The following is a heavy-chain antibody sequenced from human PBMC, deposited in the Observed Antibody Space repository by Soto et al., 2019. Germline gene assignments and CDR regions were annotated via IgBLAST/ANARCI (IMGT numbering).Heavy chain of an antibody. V-gene: IGHV3-64D*08. CDR2: ISGNGGST. Sequence: GGSLRLSCSASGFTFSSHVMYWVRQAPGKGLEYVSAISGNGGSTYYPDSVKGRFTISRDNSKNTLYLQMSSLRAEDTAVYYCVKDRYCSSTTCYGAFDYWGQGTPVTVSS. D-gene: IGHD2-2*01. J-gene: IGHJ4*02. CDR3: VKDRYCSSTTCYGAFDY. CDR1: GFTFSSHV.